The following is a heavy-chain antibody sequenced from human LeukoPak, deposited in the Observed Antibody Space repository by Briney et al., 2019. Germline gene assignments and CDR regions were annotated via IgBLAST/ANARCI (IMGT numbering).Heavy chain of an antibody. Sequence: GGSLRLSCAASGFTFSSYWMSWVCQAPGKGLEWVASIKQDGSEKYYVDSVKGRFTISRDNAKNSLYLQMNSLRAEDTAVYYCAREDWNDGNYYYGMDVWGQGTTVTVSS. CDR3: AREDWNDGNYYYGMDV. J-gene: IGHJ6*02. V-gene: IGHV3-7*01. CDR1: GFTFSSYW. CDR2: IKQDGSEK. D-gene: IGHD1-1*01.